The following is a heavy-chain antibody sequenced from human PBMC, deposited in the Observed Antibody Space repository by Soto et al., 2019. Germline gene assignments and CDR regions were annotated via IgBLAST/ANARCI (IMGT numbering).Heavy chain of an antibody. CDR1: GFTFSSYA. V-gene: IGHV3-23*01. CDR3: AKDRAAVAPRVRFDP. CDR2: ITGSGDNT. D-gene: IGHD6-19*01. Sequence: GGSLRLSCASSGFTSSGFTFSSYAMSWVRQAPGKGLEWVSSITGSGDNTYYADSVKGRFTISRDNSKNTLFLQMNSLRAEDTAVYYCAKDRAAVAPRVRFDPWGQGTLVTVSS. J-gene: IGHJ5*02.